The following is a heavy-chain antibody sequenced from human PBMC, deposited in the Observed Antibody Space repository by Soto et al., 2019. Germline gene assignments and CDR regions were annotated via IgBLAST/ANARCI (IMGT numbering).Heavy chain of an antibody. D-gene: IGHD4-17*01. CDR2: IIPIFGTA. CDR3: ARVHGDSYYYYYGMDV. CDR1: GGTFSSYA. Sequence: QVQLVQSGAEVKKPGSSVKVSCQASGGTFSSYAISWVRQAPGQGLEWMGGIIPIFGTANYAQKFQGRVTITADKPTRTAYMELSSLRSEHTAVYYCARVHGDSYYYYYGMDVWGQGNTVTGSS. V-gene: IGHV1-69*06. J-gene: IGHJ6*02.